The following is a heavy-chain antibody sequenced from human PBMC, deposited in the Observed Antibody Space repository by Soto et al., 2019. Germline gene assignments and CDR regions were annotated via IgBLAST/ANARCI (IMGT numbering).Heavy chain of an antibody. Sequence: PSETLSLTCTVSGGSISSSDYYWSWIRQPPGKGLEWIGYIYYSGSTYYNPSLKSRVTISVDTSKNQFSLKLSSVTAADTAVYYCARVGGSYYDSSGYSPTIDYWGQGTLVTVSS. V-gene: IGHV4-30-4*01. CDR2: IYYSGST. CDR3: ARVGGSYYDSSGYSPTIDY. J-gene: IGHJ4*02. D-gene: IGHD3-22*01. CDR1: GGSISSSDYY.